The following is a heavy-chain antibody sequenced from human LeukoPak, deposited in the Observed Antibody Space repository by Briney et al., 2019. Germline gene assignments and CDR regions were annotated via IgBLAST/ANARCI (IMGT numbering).Heavy chain of an antibody. J-gene: IGHJ6*03. V-gene: IGHV1-2*02. CDR3: ARVTNNWNYYDYYYYMDV. CDR1: GYTFTGYY. CDR2: INPNSGGT. Sequence: ASVKVSCKASGYTFTGYYMHWVRQAPGQGLEWMGWINPNSGGTNYAQKFQGRVTMTRDTSISTAYMELSRLRSDDTAVYYCARVTNNWNYYDYYYYMDVWGKGTTVTVSS. D-gene: IGHD1-7*01.